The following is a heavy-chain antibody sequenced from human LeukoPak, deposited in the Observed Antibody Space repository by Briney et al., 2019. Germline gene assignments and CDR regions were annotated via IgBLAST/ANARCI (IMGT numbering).Heavy chain of an antibody. CDR2: INHSGST. J-gene: IGHJ6*02. CDR3: ARIAQIYYGSGSYYYYYGMYV. V-gene: IGHV4-34*01. Sequence: PSETLSLTCAVYGGSFSGYYWSWIRQPPGKGLEWIGEINHSGSTNYNPSLKSRVTISVDTSKNQFSLKLGSVTAADTAVYYCARIAQIYYGSGSYYYYYGMYVWGQETTVTVSS. CDR1: GGSFSGYY. D-gene: IGHD3-10*01.